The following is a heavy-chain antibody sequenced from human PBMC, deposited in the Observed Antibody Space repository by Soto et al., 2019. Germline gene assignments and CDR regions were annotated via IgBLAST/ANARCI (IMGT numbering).Heavy chain of an antibody. CDR3: ARHVMVRGVITPLCDLNYQQSAMDF. Sequence: GESLKISCKGSGYSFTSYWIGWVRQMPGKGLEWMGIIYPGDSDTRYSPSFQGQVTISADKSISTAYLQWSSLKASDTAMYYCARHVMVRGVITPLCDLNYQQSAMDFWCPATTLT. D-gene: IGHD3-10*01. J-gene: IGHJ6*02. V-gene: IGHV5-51*01. CDR1: GYSFTSYW. CDR2: IYPGDSDT.